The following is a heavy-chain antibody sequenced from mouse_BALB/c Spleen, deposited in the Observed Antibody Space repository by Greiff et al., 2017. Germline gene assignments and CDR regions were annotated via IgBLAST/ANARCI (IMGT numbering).Heavy chain of an antibody. Sequence: EVQLQQSGPELVKPGASVKISCKASGYSFTGYYMHWVKQSHVKSLEWIGRINPYNGATSYNQNFKDKASLTVDKSSSTAYMELHSLTSEDSAVYYCARPYYYGSSSFAYWGQGTLVTVSA. J-gene: IGHJ3*01. CDR2: INPYNGAT. CDR1: GYSFTGYY. D-gene: IGHD1-1*01. V-gene: IGHV1-31*01. CDR3: ARPYYYGSSSFAY.